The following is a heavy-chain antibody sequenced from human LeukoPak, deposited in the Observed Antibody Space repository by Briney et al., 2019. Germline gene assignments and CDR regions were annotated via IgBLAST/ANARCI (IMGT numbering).Heavy chain of an antibody. CDR1: GGSISSSSYY. Sequence: PSETLSLTCTVSGGSISSSSYYWGWIRQPPGKGLEWIGSIYYSGSTYYNPSLKSRVTISVDTSKNQFSLKLSSVTAADTAVYYCARDVPIVVVPAAIFFVDKIYYYMDVWGKGTTSPSP. D-gene: IGHD2-2*01. J-gene: IGHJ6*03. CDR2: IYYSGST. CDR3: ARDVPIVVVPAAIFFVDKIYYYMDV. V-gene: IGHV4-39*02.